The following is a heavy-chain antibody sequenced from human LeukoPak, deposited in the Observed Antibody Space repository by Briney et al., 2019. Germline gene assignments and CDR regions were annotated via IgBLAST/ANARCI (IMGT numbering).Heavy chain of an antibody. D-gene: IGHD4-23*01. CDR3: ARLDTVVTPRGAFDI. CDR1: GGSISSYY. J-gene: IGHJ3*02. CDR2: IYYSGST. V-gene: IGHV4-59*08. Sequence: SETLSLTCTVSGGSISSYYWSWIRQPPGKGLERIRYIYYSGSTNYNPSLKSRVTISVDTSKNQFSLKLSSVTAADTAVYYCARLDTVVTPRGAFDIWGQGTMVTVSS.